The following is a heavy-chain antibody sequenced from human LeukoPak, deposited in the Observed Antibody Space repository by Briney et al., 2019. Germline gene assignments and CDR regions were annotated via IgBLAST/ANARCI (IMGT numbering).Heavy chain of an antibody. J-gene: IGHJ4*02. Sequence: PGGSLRLSCAASGFTFSSYAMSWVRQAPGKGLEWVSAISGSGGSTYYADSVKGRFTISRDNSKNTLYLQMNSLRAEDTAVYYCAKTTGGYSYGYLPYYFDYWGQGTLVTVSS. CDR3: AKTTGGYSYGYLPYYFDY. V-gene: IGHV3-23*01. CDR1: GFTFSSYA. CDR2: ISGSGGST. D-gene: IGHD5-18*01.